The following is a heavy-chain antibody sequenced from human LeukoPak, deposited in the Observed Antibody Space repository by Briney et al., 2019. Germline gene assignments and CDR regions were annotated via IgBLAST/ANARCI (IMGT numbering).Heavy chain of an antibody. CDR1: GFTFSSYA. D-gene: IGHD1-26*01. Sequence: GGSLRLSCAASGFTFSSYAMSWARQAPGKGLEWVAVISYDGSNKYYADSVKGRFTISRDNSKNTLYLQMNSLRAEDTAVYYCAKEGGSYWPYYYYYMDVWGKGTTVTVSS. J-gene: IGHJ6*03. V-gene: IGHV3-30*18. CDR2: ISYDGSNK. CDR3: AKEGGSYWPYYYYYMDV.